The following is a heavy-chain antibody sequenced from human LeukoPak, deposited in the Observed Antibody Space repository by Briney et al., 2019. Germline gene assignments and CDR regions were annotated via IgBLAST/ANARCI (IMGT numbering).Heavy chain of an antibody. CDR1: GFTFSSYA. Sequence: PGRSLRLSCAASGFTFSSYAMHWVRQAPGKGLEWVAVISYDGSNKYYADSVKGRFTISRDNSKNTLYLQMNSLRAEDTAVYYCAKEKVLAAAGIGYFDYWGQGTLVTVSS. CDR2: ISYDGSNK. V-gene: IGHV3-30-3*01. J-gene: IGHJ4*03. D-gene: IGHD6-13*01. CDR3: AKEKVLAAAGIGYFDY.